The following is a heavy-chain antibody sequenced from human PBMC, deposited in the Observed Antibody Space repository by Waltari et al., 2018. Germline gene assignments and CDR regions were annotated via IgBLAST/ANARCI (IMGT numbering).Heavy chain of an antibody. J-gene: IGHJ4*02. Sequence: EVQLLESGGDLVQPGGSLRLSCAASGITFSNYAINWVRLAPGTGLEWGSDSTVGDDTYYVDSVKCRFTISRDTSKDTVHLQMNGLRAEDTAVYYCATPFYNWDDPLHSWGQGTLVTVSS. CDR2: STVGDDT. D-gene: IGHD1-20*01. CDR3: ATPFYNWDDPLHS. CDR1: GITFSNYA. V-gene: IGHV3-23*01.